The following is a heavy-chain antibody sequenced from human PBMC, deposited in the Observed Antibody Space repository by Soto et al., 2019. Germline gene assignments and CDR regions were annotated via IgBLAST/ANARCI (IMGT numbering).Heavy chain of an antibody. D-gene: IGHD1-26*01. CDR1: GFNFTNYA. CDR2: ISYDGDNR. Sequence: QELLVESGGGVAQPGTSLRLSCAASGFNFTNYAIYWVRQPPSEGMEWVAAISYDGDNRYYADSVKGRFTVSRDDARSTSSLQMNSLRPEDTALHFCAKVAGKWDLAYYLDTWGQGTLVSVST. CDR3: AKVAGKWDLAYYLDT. V-gene: IGHV3-30*18. J-gene: IGHJ4*02.